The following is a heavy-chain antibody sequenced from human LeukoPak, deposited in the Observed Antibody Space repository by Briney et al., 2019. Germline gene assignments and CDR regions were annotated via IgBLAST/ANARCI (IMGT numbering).Heavy chain of an antibody. D-gene: IGHD4-17*01. CDR3: AREIYGRFDF. CDR1: GYTFTTYG. Sequence: GDSLKVSCKASGYTFTTYGISWARQAPGQGLEWMGWINPYNGNTNYAQKFQGRVTLTTDTSTSTAYMDLRSLRSDDTAMYYCAREIYGRFDFWGQGTLVTVSS. V-gene: IGHV1-18*01. J-gene: IGHJ4*02. CDR2: INPYNGNT.